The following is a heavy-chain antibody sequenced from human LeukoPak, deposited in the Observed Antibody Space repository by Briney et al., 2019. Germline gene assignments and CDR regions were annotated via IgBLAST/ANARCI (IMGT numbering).Heavy chain of an antibody. V-gene: IGHV4-39*02. J-gene: IGHJ3*01. CDR3: ASTLRGSNAFDV. CDR1: GGSISSSSYY. CDR2: IYYSGST. Sequence: SETLSLTCTVSGGSISSSSYYWGWIRQPPGKGLEWIGSIYYSGSTNFNPSLKSRVTMSVDTSKNHFSLRLTSMTAADTAVYYCASTLRGSNAFDVWGQGSMVTVSS.